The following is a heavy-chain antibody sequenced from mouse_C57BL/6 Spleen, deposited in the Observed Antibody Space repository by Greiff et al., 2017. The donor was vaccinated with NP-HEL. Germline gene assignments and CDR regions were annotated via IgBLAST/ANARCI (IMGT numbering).Heavy chain of an antibody. CDR1: GYTFTDYY. CDR2: INPNNGGT. D-gene: IGHD2-4*01. CDR3: AYYDYDEGGFDY. V-gene: IGHV1-26*01. Sequence: EVQLQQSGPELVKPGASVKISCKASGYTFTDYYMNWVKQSHGKSLEWIGDINPNNGGTSYNQKFKGKATLTVDKSSSTAYMELRSLTSEDSAVYYCAYYDYDEGGFDYWGQGTTLTVSS. J-gene: IGHJ2*01.